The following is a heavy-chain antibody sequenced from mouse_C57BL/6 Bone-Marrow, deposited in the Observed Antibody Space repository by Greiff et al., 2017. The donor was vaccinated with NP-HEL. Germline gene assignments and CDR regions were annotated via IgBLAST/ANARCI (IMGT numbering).Heavy chain of an antibody. D-gene: IGHD1-1*01. CDR1: GYAFSSYW. J-gene: IGHJ3*01. Sequence: QVQLQQSGAELVKPGASVKISCKASGYAFSSYWMNWVKQRPGKGLEWIGQFYPGDGDTNYNGKFKGKATLTADKSSSTAYMQLSSLTSEDSAVYFCASYYYGSSSWFAYWGQGTLVTVSA. CDR2: FYPGDGDT. V-gene: IGHV1-80*01. CDR3: ASYYYGSSSWFAY.